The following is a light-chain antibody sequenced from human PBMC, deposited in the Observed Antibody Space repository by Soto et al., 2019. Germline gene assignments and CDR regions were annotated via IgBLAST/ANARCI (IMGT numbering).Light chain of an antibody. J-gene: IGKJ1*01. CDR3: QQYNNHSPT. Sequence: DIRMTQSPSTLSASVGDRVTITCRASQTISSWLAWYQQKPGKDPKLLISDASNLESGVPLRFSGSGSGKEFTHTISSLQPDDFATYYCQQYNNHSPTFGQGTKVDI. CDR1: QTISSW. V-gene: IGKV1-5*01. CDR2: DAS.